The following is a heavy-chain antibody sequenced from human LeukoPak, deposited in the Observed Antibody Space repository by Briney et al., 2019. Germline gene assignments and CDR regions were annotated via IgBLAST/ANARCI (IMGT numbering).Heavy chain of an antibody. CDR3: AREYSSSWYNWFDP. Sequence: SETLSLTCAVYGGSFSSYYWSWIRQPPGKGLEWIGYIYYSGSTNYNPSLKSRVTISVDTSKNQFSLKLSSVTAADTAVYYCAREYSSSWYNWFDPWGQGTLVTVSS. D-gene: IGHD6-13*01. J-gene: IGHJ5*02. CDR1: GGSFSSYY. CDR2: IYYSGST. V-gene: IGHV4-59*01.